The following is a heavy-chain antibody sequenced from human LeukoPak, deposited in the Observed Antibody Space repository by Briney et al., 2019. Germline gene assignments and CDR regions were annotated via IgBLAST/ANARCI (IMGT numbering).Heavy chain of an antibody. J-gene: IGHJ4*02. CDR2: IQYDGNNK. V-gene: IGHV3-30*02. D-gene: IGHD6-6*01. CDR3: AIDLYRTSYYLDF. Sequence: GGSLRLSCAASAFTFSNYGMHWVRQAPGKGLEWVAFIQYDGNNKYYGDSVKGRFTVSRDNSKNTLYLQMNSLRGEDTAVYYCAIDLYRTSYYLDFWGQGTLVTVSS. CDR1: AFTFSNYG.